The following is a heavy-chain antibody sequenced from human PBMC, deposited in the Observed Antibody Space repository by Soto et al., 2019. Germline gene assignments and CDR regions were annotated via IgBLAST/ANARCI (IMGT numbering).Heavy chain of an antibody. V-gene: IGHV3-21*01. CDR1: GFTFSSYS. CDR3: AREREEYYDSSGYPYYFDY. J-gene: IGHJ4*02. CDR2: ISSSSSYI. Sequence: EVQLVESGGGLVKPGGSLRLSCAASGFTFSSYSMNWVRQAPGKGLEWVSSISSSSSYIYYADSVKGRFTISRDNAKNSLYLQMNSLRAEDTAVYYCAREREEYYDSSGYPYYFDYWGQGTLVTVSS. D-gene: IGHD3-22*01.